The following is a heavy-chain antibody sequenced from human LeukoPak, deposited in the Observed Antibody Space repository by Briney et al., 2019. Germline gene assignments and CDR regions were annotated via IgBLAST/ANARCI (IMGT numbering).Heavy chain of an antibody. J-gene: IGHJ4*02. CDR3: TTVATYYYDSSGYFDY. V-gene: IGHV1-24*01. CDR2: FDPEDGET. CDR1: GYTLTELS. D-gene: IGHD3-22*01. Sequence: AASVKVSCKVSGYTLTELSMHWVRQAPGKGLEWMGGFDPEDGETIYAQKFQGRVTMTEDTSTDTAYMELSSLRSEDTAVYYCTTVATYYYDSSGYFDYWGQGTLATVSS.